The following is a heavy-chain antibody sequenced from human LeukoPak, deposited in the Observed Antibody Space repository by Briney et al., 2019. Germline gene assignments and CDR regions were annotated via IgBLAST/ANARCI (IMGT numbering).Heavy chain of an antibody. V-gene: IGHV3-33*01. CDR2: IWYDGSNK. CDR1: GFTFSSYG. D-gene: IGHD3-22*01. CDR3: ARDQLPYYYDSSGYPDY. Sequence: TGGSLRLSCAASGFTFSSYGMHWVRQAPGKGLEWVAVIWYDGSNKYYADSVKGRLTISRDNSKNTLYLQMNSLRAEDTAVYYCARDQLPYYYDSSGYPDYWGQGTLVTVSS. J-gene: IGHJ4*02.